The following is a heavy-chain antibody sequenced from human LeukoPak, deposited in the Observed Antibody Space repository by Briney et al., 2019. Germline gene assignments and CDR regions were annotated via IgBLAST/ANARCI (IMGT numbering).Heavy chain of an antibody. J-gene: IGHJ4*02. Sequence: GGSLRLSCAASGFTFSDYYMSWIRQAPGKGLEWASYISSSGSTIYYADSLKGRFTISRDNAKNSLYLQMNSLRAEDTAVYYCARDLRSSGYYAFDYWGQGTLVTVSS. CDR3: ARDLRSSGYYAFDY. D-gene: IGHD3-22*01. CDR2: ISSSGSTI. V-gene: IGHV3-11*04. CDR1: GFTFSDYY.